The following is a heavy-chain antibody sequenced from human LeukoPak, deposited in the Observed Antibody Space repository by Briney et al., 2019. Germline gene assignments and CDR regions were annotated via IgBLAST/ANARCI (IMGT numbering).Heavy chain of an antibody. D-gene: IGHD3-10*01. CDR3: ARGPSRSGSYSGWFDP. CDR1: GGSFSGYY. CDR2: INHSGST. V-gene: IGHV4-34*01. J-gene: IGHJ5*02. Sequence: PSETLSLTCAVYGGSFSGYYWSWIRQPPGKGLEWIGEINHSGSTNYNPSLKSRVTISVDTSKNQFSLKLSSVTAADTAVYYCARGPSRSGSYSGWFDPWGQGTLVTVSS.